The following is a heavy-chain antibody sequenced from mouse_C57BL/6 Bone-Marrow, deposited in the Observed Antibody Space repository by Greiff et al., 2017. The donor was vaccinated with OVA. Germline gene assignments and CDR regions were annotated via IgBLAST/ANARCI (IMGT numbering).Heavy chain of an antibody. D-gene: IGHD2-1*01. J-gene: IGHJ1*03. V-gene: IGHV2-2*01. CDR1: GFSLTSYG. CDR3: GRTHYGNWYVDV. CDR2: IWSGGST. Sequence: QVQLQQSGPGLVQPSQSLSITCTVSGFSLTSYGVHWVRQSPGQGLEWLGVIWSGGSTAYNAAFISRLSISKDNSTSHVFFKMNSLQADDTAIDYCGRTHYGNWYVDVWGTGTTVTVSS.